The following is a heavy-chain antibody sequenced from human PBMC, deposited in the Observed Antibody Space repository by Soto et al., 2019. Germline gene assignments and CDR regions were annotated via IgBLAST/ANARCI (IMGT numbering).Heavy chain of an antibody. V-gene: IGHV3-23*01. CDR3: AALNYYDSSDYFPTN. D-gene: IGHD3-22*01. CDR2: ISGSDGRT. CDR1: GFTFSRYG. J-gene: IGHJ4*02. Sequence: EVQLLESGGGLEQPGGSLRLSCAASGFTFSRYGMSWVRQAPGKGLEWVSSISGSDGRTYYADSVKGRFTISSDNSKNTLYLQMNSLRAEDTAVYYCAALNYYDSSDYFPTNWGQGTLVSVSS.